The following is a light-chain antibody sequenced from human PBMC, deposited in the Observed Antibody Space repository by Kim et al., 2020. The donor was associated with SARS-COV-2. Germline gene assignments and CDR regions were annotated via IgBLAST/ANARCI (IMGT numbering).Light chain of an antibody. CDR3: QVWDSSSDHPVV. Sequence: PGKTARITCGGNNIGSKSVHWYQQKPGQAPVLVIYYDSDRPSGIPERFSGSNSGYTATLTISRVEAGDEADYYCQVWDSSSDHPVVFGGGTQLTVL. J-gene: IGLJ2*01. CDR1: NIGSKS. V-gene: IGLV3-21*04. CDR2: YDS.